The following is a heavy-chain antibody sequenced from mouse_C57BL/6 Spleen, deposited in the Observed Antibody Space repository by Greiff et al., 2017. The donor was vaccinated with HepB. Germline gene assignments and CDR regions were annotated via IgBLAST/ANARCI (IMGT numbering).Heavy chain of an antibody. CDR1: GYTFTSYT. J-gene: IGHJ2*01. CDR3: ARSGSTTVVAYYFDY. D-gene: IGHD1-1*01. CDR2: INPSSGYT. Sequence: QVQLKESGAELARPGASVKMSCKASGYTFTSYTMHWVKQRPGQGLEWIGYINPSSGYTKYNQKFKDKATLTADKSSSTAYMQLSSLTSEDSAVYYCARSGSTTVVAYYFDYWGQGTTLTVSS. V-gene: IGHV1-4*01.